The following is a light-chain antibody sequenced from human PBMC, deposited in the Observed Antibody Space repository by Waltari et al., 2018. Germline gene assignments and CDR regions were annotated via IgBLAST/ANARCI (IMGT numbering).Light chain of an antibody. J-gene: IGLJ2*01. CDR2: GTS. V-gene: IGLV1-40*01. CDR1: GSHLGAGHD. Sequence: QSVLTQPPSVSGAPGQRVSISCTGTGSHLGAGHDLHWYQQLPGKAPKLLIYGTSTRPPGVPDRFFGSQSGTSASLAITGLQAEDEADYYCQSYDTSLSVVFGGGTKLTVL. CDR3: QSYDTSLSVV.